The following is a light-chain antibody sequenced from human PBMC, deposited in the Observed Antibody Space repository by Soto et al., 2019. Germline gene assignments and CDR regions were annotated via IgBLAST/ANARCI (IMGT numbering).Light chain of an antibody. CDR1: QCISFY. J-gene: IGKJ5*01. CDR2: DAS. V-gene: IGKV3-11*01. CDR3: QQRSNWPT. Sequence: EIVLSQSPATLSLSPGERATLSFRARQCISFYLTWYQHKPGQAPRLLIYDASNRATGIPARFSGSGYGTDFTLTISSLEPEDFAVYYCQQRSNWPTFGQGTRLEIK.